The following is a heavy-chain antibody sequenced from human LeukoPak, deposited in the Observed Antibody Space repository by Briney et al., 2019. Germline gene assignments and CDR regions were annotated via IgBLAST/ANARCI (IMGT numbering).Heavy chain of an antibody. CDR3: ARGRRFSSLDY. V-gene: IGHV4-34*01. CDR1: GGSFSGYY. Sequence: SETLSLTCAVYGGSFSGYYWSWIRQPPGKGLEWIGEINHSGSTNYNPSLKSRVTISVDTSKNQFSLKLSPVTAADTAVYYCARGRRFSSLDYWGQGTLVTVSS. D-gene: IGHD3-3*01. J-gene: IGHJ4*02. CDR2: INHSGST.